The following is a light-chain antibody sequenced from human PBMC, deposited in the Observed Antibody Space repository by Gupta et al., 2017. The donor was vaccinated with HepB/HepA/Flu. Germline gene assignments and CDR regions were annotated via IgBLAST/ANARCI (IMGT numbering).Light chain of an antibody. J-gene: IGKJ1*01. V-gene: IGKV3-20*01. Sequence: ELVLTQPPGTLSLSPGERATLSCRASKSVNSNYLAWFHQKPGQAPRLLIYGTTNRATGIPDRFSGSGSGTDFTLTISRLEPEDFALYYCQQYDHSPWTFGQGTKVEIK. CDR3: QQYDHSPWT. CDR1: KSVNSNY. CDR2: GTT.